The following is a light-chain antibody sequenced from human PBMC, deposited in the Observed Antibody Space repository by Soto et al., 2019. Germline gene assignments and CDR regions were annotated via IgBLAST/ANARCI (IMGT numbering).Light chain of an antibody. V-gene: IGLV2-8*01. J-gene: IGLJ2*01. Sequence: QSALTQPPSASGSPRQSVTISCTGTSSDVGGYNYDSWYQQHPGKVPKLLIYEVTRRPSGVPDRFSGSKSGNTASLTVSALQAEDEAHYYCSSYAGNNVVIFGGGTKLTVL. CDR2: EVT. CDR1: SSDVGGYNY. CDR3: SSYAGNNVVI.